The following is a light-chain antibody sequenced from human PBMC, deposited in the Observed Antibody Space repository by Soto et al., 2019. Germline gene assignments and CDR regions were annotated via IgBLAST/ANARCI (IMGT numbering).Light chain of an antibody. CDR3: LHCAKWPLT. CDR2: DAS. V-gene: IGKV3-11*01. CDR1: QSVTTY. J-gene: IGKJ4*01. Sequence: EIVLTQSPATLSLSPGERATLSCRASQSVTTYFAWYQQKPGQAPRRLIYDASNRATGIPARFSGSGSGTDFTLTISSPEPEDVAVYYCLHCAKWPLTFGGGTKVEIK.